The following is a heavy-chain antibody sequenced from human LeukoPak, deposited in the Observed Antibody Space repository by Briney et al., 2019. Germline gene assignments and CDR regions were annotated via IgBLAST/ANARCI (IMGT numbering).Heavy chain of an antibody. V-gene: IGHV1-46*01. Sequence: ASVKVSCKTSEFTFTAYYLHWVRQAPGQGLEWMGVINPTGGSTNYPQKFQGRITMTTDTSTRTAYLELSNLRSEDTAVYYCARAYSWQASGSIGYWGQGTLVTVSS. J-gene: IGHJ4*02. CDR1: EFTFTAYY. D-gene: IGHD6-13*01. CDR3: ARAYSWQASGSIGY. CDR2: INPTGGST.